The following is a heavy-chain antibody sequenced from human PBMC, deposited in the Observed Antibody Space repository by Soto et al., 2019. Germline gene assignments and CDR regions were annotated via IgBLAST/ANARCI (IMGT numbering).Heavy chain of an antibody. V-gene: IGHV1-69*12. Sequence: QVQLVQSGAEVKKPGSSVKVSCKASGGTFSSYAISWVRQAPGQGLEWMGGIIPIFGTANYAQKFQGRVTITADESTSTAYMELSSLGSEDTAVYYCARDGPYYYDSSGYPEYFQHWGQGTLVTVSS. CDR3: ARDGPYYYDSSGYPEYFQH. D-gene: IGHD3-22*01. CDR2: IIPIFGTA. J-gene: IGHJ1*01. CDR1: GGTFSSYA.